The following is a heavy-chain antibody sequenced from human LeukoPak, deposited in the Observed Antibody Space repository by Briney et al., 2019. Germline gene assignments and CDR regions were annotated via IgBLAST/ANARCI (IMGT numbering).Heavy chain of an antibody. V-gene: IGHV3-7*04. CDR3: ARGGTYYDILTGYYTAWYFDY. Sequence: GGSLRLSCAASGFTFSSYWMSWVRQAPGKRLEWVANIKQDGSEKYYVDSVKGRFTISRDNAKNSLYLQMNSLRAEDTAVYYCARGGTYYDILTGYYTAWYFDYWGQGTLVTVSS. J-gene: IGHJ4*02. CDR1: GFTFSSYW. D-gene: IGHD3-9*01. CDR2: IKQDGSEK.